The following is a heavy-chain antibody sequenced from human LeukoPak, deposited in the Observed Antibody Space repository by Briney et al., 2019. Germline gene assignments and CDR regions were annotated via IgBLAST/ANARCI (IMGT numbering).Heavy chain of an antibody. CDR1: GFTFSSYW. D-gene: IGHD5-18*01. CDR2: IKQDGSEK. J-gene: IGHJ6*02. V-gene: IGHV3-7*01. Sequence: GGSLRLSCAASGFTFSSYWMSWVRQAPGKGLEWVANIKQDGSEKYYVDSVKGRFTISRDNAKNSLYLQMNSLGAEDTAVYYCARRDTAMIMYYYGMDVWGQGTTVTVSS. CDR3: ARRDTAMIMYYYGMDV.